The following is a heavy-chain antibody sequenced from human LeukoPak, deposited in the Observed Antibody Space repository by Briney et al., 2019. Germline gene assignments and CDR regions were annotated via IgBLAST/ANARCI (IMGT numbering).Heavy chain of an antibody. V-gene: IGHV3-30-3*01. Sequence: GGSLRLSCAASGFTFSSYAMHGVRQAPGKGLECVAVISYDGSNKYYADSVKGRFTISRDNSKNTLYLQMNSLRAEDTAVYYCARSCSSVPSDYYYMDVWGKGTTVTVSS. J-gene: IGHJ6*03. CDR3: ARSCSSVPSDYYYMDV. CDR1: GFTFSSYA. D-gene: IGHD6-13*01. CDR2: ISYDGSNK.